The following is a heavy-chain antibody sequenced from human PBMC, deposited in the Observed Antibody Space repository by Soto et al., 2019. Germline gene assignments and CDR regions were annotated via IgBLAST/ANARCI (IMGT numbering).Heavy chain of an antibody. V-gene: IGHV3-23*01. J-gene: IGHJ5*02. CDR2: LIGGHYGT. Sequence: PGGSVRLSCTASGFTLQNYAMAWVRQAPGKGLEWVSTLIGGHYGTAYSYSVKGRFTVSRDNSKNCLYLQMNSLGVEDTAMYFCAKGKSTGDIDWLDPWGQGSLVTVSS. D-gene: IGHD3-10*01. CDR3: AKGKSTGDIDWLDP. CDR1: GFTLQNYA.